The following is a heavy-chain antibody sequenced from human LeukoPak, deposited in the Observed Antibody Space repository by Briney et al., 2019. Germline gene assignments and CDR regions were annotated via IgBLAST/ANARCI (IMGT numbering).Heavy chain of an antibody. CDR1: GFTFDDYA. J-gene: IGHJ4*02. V-gene: IGHV3-9*01. CDR2: ISWNSGSI. D-gene: IGHD3-22*01. Sequence: GGSLRLSCAASGFTFDDYAMHWVRQAPGKGLEWVSGISWNSGSIGYADSVKGRFTISGDNAKNSLYLQMNSLRAEDTALYYCAVIHDSSGYYDYWGQGTLVTVSS. CDR3: AVIHDSSGYYDY.